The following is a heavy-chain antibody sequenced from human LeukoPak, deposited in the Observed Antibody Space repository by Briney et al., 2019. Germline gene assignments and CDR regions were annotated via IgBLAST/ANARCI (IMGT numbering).Heavy chain of an antibody. J-gene: IGHJ4*02. CDR2: IYTSGST. D-gene: IGHD3-3*01. CDR3: ARVSTYDFWSGYSYYFDY. Sequence: KPSETLSLTCTVSGGSISSGSYYWSWIRQPAGKGLEWIGRIYTSGSTNYNPSLKSRVTISVDTSKNQFSLKLSSVTAADTAVYYCARVSTYDFWSGYSYYFDYWGQGTLVTVSS. CDR1: GGSISSGSYY. V-gene: IGHV4-61*02.